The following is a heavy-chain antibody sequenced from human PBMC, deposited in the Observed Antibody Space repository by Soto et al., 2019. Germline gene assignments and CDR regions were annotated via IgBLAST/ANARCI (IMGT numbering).Heavy chain of an antibody. V-gene: IGHV3-7*01. D-gene: IGHD6-13*01. CDR1: GFTFSSYW. Sequence: GGSLRLSCGVSGFTFSSYWMSWVRQAPGTGLEWVATIKQDGSEEYYVDSVKGRFTISRDNAKNSLYLQMSSLRAEDTAVYYCARDISSTCLFDYWGQGTLVTVSS. J-gene: IGHJ4*02. CDR3: ARDISSTCLFDY. CDR2: IKQDGSEE.